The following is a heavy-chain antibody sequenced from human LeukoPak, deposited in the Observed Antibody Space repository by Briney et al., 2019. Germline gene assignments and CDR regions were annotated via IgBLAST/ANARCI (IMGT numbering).Heavy chain of an antibody. CDR3: ARGLRMVRGVGKGNWFDP. CDR2: XXGYNGKT. D-gene: IGHD3-10*01. V-gene: IGHV1-8*01. J-gene: IGHJ5*02. Sequence: ITWXXXAPGXXLEGXXWXXGYNGKTNYAQKFQGRVTMTRNTSISTAYMELSSLRSEDTAVYYCARGLRMVRGVGKGNWFDPWGQGTLVTVSS.